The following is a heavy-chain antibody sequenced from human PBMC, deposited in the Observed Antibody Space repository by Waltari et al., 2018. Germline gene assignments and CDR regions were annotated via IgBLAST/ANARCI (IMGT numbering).Heavy chain of an antibody. CDR3: TRDEA. J-gene: IGHJ5*02. CDR2: IKQDGSEK. Sequence: EVQLVESGGGLVQPGGSLSLSCAGSGFTFSDYWMSWVRQAPGKGLEWVANIKQDGSEKDYVDSVKGRFTISRDNAKKLLYLQMNSLRGEDTAVYYCTRDEAWGQGTLVTVSS. V-gene: IGHV3-7*01. CDR1: GFTFSDYW.